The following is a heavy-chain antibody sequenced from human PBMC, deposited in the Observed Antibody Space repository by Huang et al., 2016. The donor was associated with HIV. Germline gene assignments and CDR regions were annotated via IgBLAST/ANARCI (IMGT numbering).Heavy chain of an antibody. D-gene: IGHD4-17*01. CDR1: GYTFTEFY. J-gene: IGHJ1*01. V-gene: IGHV1-46*01. Sequence: QVQLAQSGAELRRPGASVKISCKASGYTFTEFYIHWGRQAPGQGLEWMGLSNPNGGSTTDDQSLEGRVTMTRDTSTTTVYMELTSLRSADTAVYYCARDLTTLRSHWGQGTLVTVSS. CDR3: ARDLTTLRSH. CDR2: SNPNGGST.